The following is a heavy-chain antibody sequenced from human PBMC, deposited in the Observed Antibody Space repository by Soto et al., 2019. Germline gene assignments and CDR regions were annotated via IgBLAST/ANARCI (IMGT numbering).Heavy chain of an antibody. CDR1: GFTFSSYG. CDR3: AKSTFWSGYPLRGMDV. V-gene: IGHV3-30*18. CDR2: ISYDGSNK. D-gene: IGHD3-3*01. J-gene: IGHJ6*02. Sequence: PGGSLRLSCAASGFTFSSYGMHWVRQAPGKGLEWVAVISYDGSNKYYADSVKGRFTISRDNSKNTLYLQMNSLRAEDTAVYYCAKSTFWSGYPLRGMDVWGQGTTVTVSS.